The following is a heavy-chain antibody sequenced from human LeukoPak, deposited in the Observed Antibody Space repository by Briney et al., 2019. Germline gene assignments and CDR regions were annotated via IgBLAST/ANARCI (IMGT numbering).Heavy chain of an antibody. J-gene: IGHJ6*03. Sequence: ASVKVSCKASGYTFTSYDINWVRQATGQGLEWMGWMNPNSGNTGYAQKFQGRLSLTRDMSTSTDYMELSSLRSEDTAVYYCARVLRYFDWLYRSYYYYMDVWGKGTTVTVSS. CDR2: MNPNSGNT. D-gene: IGHD3-9*01. CDR1: GYTFTSYD. CDR3: ARVLRYFDWLYRSYYYYMDV. V-gene: IGHV1-8*02.